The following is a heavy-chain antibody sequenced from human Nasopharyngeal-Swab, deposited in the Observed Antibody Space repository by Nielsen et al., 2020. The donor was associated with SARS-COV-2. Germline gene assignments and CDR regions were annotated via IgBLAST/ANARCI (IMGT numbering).Heavy chain of an antibody. V-gene: IGHV1-18*01. Sequence: ASVKVSCKASGYTFTSYGISWVRQAPGQGLEWMGWISAYNGNTNYAQKLQGRVTMTRDTSTSTVYMELSSLRSEDTAVYYCARDRGNYDFWSGYYSDYYYYGMDVWGQGTTVTVSS. CDR2: ISAYNGNT. D-gene: IGHD3-3*01. CDR1: GYTFTSYG. CDR3: ARDRGNYDFWSGYYSDYYYYGMDV. J-gene: IGHJ6*02.